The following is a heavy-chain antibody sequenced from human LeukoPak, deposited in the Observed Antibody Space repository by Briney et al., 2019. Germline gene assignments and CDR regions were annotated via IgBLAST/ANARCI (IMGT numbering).Heavy chain of an antibody. Sequence: SETLSLTCAVYGESFSGYYWSWIRQPPGKGLEWIGEINHSGSTNYNPSLKSRVTISVDTSKNQFSLKLSSVTAADTAVYYCAREAYSAVAGSTWGQGTLVTVSS. J-gene: IGHJ4*02. D-gene: IGHD6-19*01. CDR3: AREAYSAVAGST. CDR1: GESFSGYY. CDR2: INHSGST. V-gene: IGHV4-34*01.